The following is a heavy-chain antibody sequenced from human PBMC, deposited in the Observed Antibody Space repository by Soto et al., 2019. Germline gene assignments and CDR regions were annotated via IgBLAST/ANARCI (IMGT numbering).Heavy chain of an antibody. CDR2: ISYDGSNK. Sequence: QVQLVESGGGVVQPGRSLRLSCAASGFTFSSYAMHWVRQAPGKGLEWVAVISYDGSNKYYPDSVKGRFTISRDNSKNTLYLQVNSLRAEETAVYYCASTMDVWGQGTTVTGSS. CDR1: GFTFSSYA. CDR3: ASTMDV. J-gene: IGHJ6*02. V-gene: IGHV3-30-3*01.